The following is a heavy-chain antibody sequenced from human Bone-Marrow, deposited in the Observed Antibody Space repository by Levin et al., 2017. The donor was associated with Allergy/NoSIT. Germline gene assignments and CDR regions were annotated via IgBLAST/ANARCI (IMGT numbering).Heavy chain of an antibody. Sequence: LSLTCAASGFTVLNNYMRWVRQAPGKGLEWVSLIYSGGDTYYADSVRGRFIISRDSSKNTMYLQMNNLRVEDTAVYYCARDKEDYWGQGTLVTVSS. V-gene: IGHV3-66*01. CDR1: GFTVLNNY. CDR2: IYSGGDT. J-gene: IGHJ4*02. CDR3: ARDKEDY.